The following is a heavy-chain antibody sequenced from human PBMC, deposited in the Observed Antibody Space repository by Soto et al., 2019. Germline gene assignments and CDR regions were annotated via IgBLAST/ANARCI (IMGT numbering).Heavy chain of an antibody. D-gene: IGHD1-26*01. V-gene: IGHV3-21*01. CDR3: ARVRGSYSLYYFDY. CDR2: ISSSSSYI. Sequence: EVQLVESGGGLVKPGGSLRLSCAASGFTFSSYSMNWVRQAPGKGLEWVSSISSSSSYIYYADSVKGRFTISRDNAKNSLYLQMNSLRAEDTAVYYCARVRGSYSLYYFDYWGQGTLVTVSS. J-gene: IGHJ4*02. CDR1: GFTFSSYS.